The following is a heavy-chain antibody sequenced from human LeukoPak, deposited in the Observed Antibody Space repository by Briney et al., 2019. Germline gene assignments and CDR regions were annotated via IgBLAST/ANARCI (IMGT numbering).Heavy chain of an antibody. Sequence: ASVKVSCKASGYTFTSYYMHWVRQAPGQGPEWMGIINPSGGTTSYAQNFQGRVTMTRDTSTSTVYMELSSLRSEDTAVYYCAREIGPRQLHLWGSAFDYWGQGTLVTVSS. CDR2: INPSGGTT. J-gene: IGHJ4*02. V-gene: IGHV1-46*01. CDR3: AREIGPRQLHLWGSAFDY. D-gene: IGHD5-18*01. CDR1: GYTFTSYY.